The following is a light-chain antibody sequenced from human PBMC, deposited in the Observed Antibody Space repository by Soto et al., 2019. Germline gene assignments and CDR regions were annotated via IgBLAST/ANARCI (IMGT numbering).Light chain of an antibody. CDR3: ASYTSSNSWV. CDR2: DVS. CDR1: SSDIGGYNY. V-gene: IGLV2-14*01. Sequence: QSVLTQPASVSGSPGQSITISCTGTSSDIGGYNYVSWYQQHPGKAPKLMIFDVSNRPSGVSNRFSVSKSGNTASLTISGLQAEDEADYYCASYTSSNSWVFGGGTKLTVL. J-gene: IGLJ3*02.